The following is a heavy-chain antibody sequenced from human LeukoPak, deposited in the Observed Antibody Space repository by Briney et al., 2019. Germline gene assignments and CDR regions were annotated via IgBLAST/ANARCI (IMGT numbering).Heavy chain of an antibody. Sequence: SETLSLTCTVSGGSISSGDYYWSWIRQPPGKGLEWIGYIYYSGSTYYNPSLKSRVTISVDTSKNQFSLKLSSVTAADTAVYYCARARLFDDYSQPFDYWGQGTLVTVSS. CDR1: GGSISSGDYY. V-gene: IGHV4-30-4*08. J-gene: IGHJ4*02. CDR3: ARARLFDDYSQPFDY. D-gene: IGHD4-11*01. CDR2: IYYSGST.